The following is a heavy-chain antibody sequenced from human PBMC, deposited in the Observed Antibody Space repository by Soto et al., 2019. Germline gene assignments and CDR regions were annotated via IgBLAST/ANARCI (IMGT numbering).Heavy chain of an antibody. CDR1: GLTFSTSV. Sequence: GGSLRLSCAASGLTFSTSVMHWARQAPGKGLEWMAVISPDGIGKHYADSVRGRFTISRDNSKNILYLQMNSLRTEDTDMYHRRRYLPAAVDYWGQGTLVTVSS. CDR3: RRYLPAAVDY. D-gene: IGHD6-13*01. CDR2: ISPDGIGK. J-gene: IGHJ4*01. V-gene: IGHV3-30*03.